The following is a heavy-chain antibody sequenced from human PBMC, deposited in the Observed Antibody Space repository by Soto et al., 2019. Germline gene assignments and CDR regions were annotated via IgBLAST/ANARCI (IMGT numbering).Heavy chain of an antibody. CDR1: GYTFFSYG. D-gene: IGHD1-26*01. CDR3: ARDRRVLRTGLSYGMDV. J-gene: IGHJ6*02. Sequence: QVQLVQSGAEVKKPGASVKVSCKASGYTFFSYGISWVRQAPGQGLECMGWISAYNGNTNYAQMFQGRVSMTTDTATSTAYMEVRSLRSEDTAVYYCARDRRVLRTGLSYGMDVWGQGTTVTVSS. V-gene: IGHV1-18*04. CDR2: ISAYNGNT.